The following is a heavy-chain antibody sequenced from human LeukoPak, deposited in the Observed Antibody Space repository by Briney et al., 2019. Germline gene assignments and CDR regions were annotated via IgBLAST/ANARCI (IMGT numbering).Heavy chain of an antibody. CDR2: IYSGGST. CDR1: GFTVGSTY. CDR3: ARATLDS. V-gene: IGHV3-53*01. J-gene: IGHJ4*02. Sequence: PGGSLRLSCAASGFTVGSTYISWVRQAPGKGLEWVSVIYSGGSTKYADSVKARFTISRDNSKNTVYPQMNNLRAEDTAVYYCARATLDSWGQGTLVTVSS.